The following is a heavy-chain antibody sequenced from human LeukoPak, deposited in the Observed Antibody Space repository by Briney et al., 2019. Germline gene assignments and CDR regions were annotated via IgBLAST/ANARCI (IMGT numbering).Heavy chain of an antibody. CDR2: ISYDGSNK. CDR3: ARDLGEVAYRSGGTCPFDY. Sequence: GRSLRLSCAASGFTFTGYAMHWVRQAPGEGLEWVAVISYDGSNKYYADSVKGRFTVSRDNSKNTLYLQMNSLRAEDTAVYYCARDLGEVAYRSGGTCPFDYWGQGTLVTVSS. J-gene: IGHJ4*02. D-gene: IGHD2-15*01. CDR1: GFTFTGYA. V-gene: IGHV3-30-3*01.